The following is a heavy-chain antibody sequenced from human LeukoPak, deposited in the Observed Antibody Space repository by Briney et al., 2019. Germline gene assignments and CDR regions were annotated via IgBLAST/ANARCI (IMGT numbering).Heavy chain of an antibody. Sequence: ASVTVSCKASGYTFSDYYIHWVRQAAGQGLEWMGRINPNSGDTSFAQKFQGRVTMTRDTSTSTAYMELRSLRSDDTAVYYCARANWGYDSSGSDAFDIWGQGTMVTVSS. V-gene: IGHV1-2*06. CDR2: INPNSGDT. D-gene: IGHD3-22*01. CDR3: ARANWGYDSSGSDAFDI. CDR1: GYTFSDYY. J-gene: IGHJ3*02.